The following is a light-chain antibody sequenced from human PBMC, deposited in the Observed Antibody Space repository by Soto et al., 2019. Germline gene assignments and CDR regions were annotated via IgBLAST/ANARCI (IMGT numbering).Light chain of an antibody. CDR2: EVS. V-gene: IGLV2-14*01. J-gene: IGLJ1*01. CDR3: SSYTSSNALEV. CDR1: SSDVGGSDY. Sequence: QSALNQPASVSGSPGQSITISCTGTSSDVGGSDYVSWYQHHPHRAPKLLIYEVSYRPSGVSDRFSGSKSGNTASLTISGLQAEDEADYYCSSYTSSNALEVFGIGTSSPS.